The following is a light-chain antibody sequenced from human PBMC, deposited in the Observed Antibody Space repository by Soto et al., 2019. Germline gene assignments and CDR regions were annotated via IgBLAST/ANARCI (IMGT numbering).Light chain of an antibody. CDR3: QQYKKWPWT. CDR1: QSVSSN. J-gene: IGKJ1*01. V-gene: IGKV3D-15*01. CDR2: GAS. Sequence: IVLTQSPVTLSLSPGERATLSCRASQSVSSNLAWYQQKPGQAPRLLIYGASTRATGIPDRISGSGSGTDFTLTISSLQSEDFAVYYCQQYKKWPWTFGQGTKVDIK.